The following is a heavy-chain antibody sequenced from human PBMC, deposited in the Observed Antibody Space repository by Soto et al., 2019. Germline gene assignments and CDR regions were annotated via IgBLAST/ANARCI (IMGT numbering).Heavy chain of an antibody. Sequence: EVQLVESGGGLVKPGGSLRLSCAASGFTFSSYAMSWVRQAPGKGLEWVSAISGSGGSTYYADSVKGRFTISRDNSKNTLYLQMNSLRAEDTAVYYCAKRIHPTIFGVVIYHYYYGMDVWGQGTTVTVSS. CDR1: GFTFSSYA. CDR2: ISGSGGST. CDR3: AKRIHPTIFGVVIYHYYYGMDV. V-gene: IGHV3-23*04. J-gene: IGHJ6*02. D-gene: IGHD3-3*01.